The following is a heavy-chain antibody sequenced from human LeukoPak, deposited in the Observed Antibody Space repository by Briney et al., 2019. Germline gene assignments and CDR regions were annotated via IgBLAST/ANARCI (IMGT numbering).Heavy chain of an antibody. CDR1: GFTFSNHW. Sequence: GGSLRLSCAASGFTFSNHWMTWVRQAPGKGLEWVANIKQDGSDKCYVDSVKGRFTISRDNSKNTLYLQMHSLRAEDTAIYYCAKPSRDFDSSGYSHFDYWGQGTLVTVSS. CDR3: AKPSRDFDSSGYSHFDY. J-gene: IGHJ4*02. CDR2: IKQDGSDK. V-gene: IGHV3-7*03. D-gene: IGHD3-22*01.